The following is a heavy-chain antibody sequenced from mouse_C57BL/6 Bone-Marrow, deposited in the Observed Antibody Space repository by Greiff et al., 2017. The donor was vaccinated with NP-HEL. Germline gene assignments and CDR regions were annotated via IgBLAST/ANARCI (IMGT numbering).Heavy chain of an antibody. J-gene: IGHJ2*01. Sequence: DVKLVESGAELVRPGASVKLSCTASGFNIKDYYMHWVKQRPEQGLEWIGRIDPEDGDTEYAPKFQGKATMTADTSSNTAYLQLSSLTSEDTAVYYCTTALIYYYGSSSYYFDYWGQGTTLTVSS. CDR2: IDPEDGDT. CDR3: TTALIYYYGSSSYYFDY. D-gene: IGHD1-1*01. V-gene: IGHV14-1*01. CDR1: GFNIKDYY.